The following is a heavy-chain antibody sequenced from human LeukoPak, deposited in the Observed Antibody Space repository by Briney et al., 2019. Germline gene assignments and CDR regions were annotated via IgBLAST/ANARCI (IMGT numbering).Heavy chain of an antibody. CDR2: IYYSGST. V-gene: IGHV4-59*08. CDR1: GGSISGYY. Sequence: PSETLSLTCTVSGGSISGYYWSWIRQPPGKGLEWIGYIYYSGSTNYNPSLESRVTISVDTSNNQFSLKLSSVTAADTAVYYCATSIAARPPLYYFDYWGQGTLVTVSS. D-gene: IGHD6-6*01. CDR3: ATSIAARPPLYYFDY. J-gene: IGHJ4*02.